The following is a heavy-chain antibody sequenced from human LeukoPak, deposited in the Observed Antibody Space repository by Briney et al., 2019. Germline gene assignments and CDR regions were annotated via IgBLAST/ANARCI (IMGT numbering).Heavy chain of an antibody. CDR1: GFTVSSNY. Sequence: GGSLRLSCAASGFTVSSNYMSWVRQAPGKGLEWVSRINSDGFSTSYADSVKGRFTISRDNAKNTLYLQMNSLRAEDTALYYCARYRSGSYFDYWGQGTLVTVSS. CDR2: INSDGFST. V-gene: IGHV3-74*01. CDR3: ARYRSGSYFDY. D-gene: IGHD3-10*01. J-gene: IGHJ4*02.